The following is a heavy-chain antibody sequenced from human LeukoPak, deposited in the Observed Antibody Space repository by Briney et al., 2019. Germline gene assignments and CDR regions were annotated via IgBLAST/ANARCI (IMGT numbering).Heavy chain of an antibody. V-gene: IGHV3-21*01. D-gene: IGHD1-26*01. CDR1: GFTFSFYN. CDR3: ARGGYTGSDVGDY. Sequence: GGPLRLSCATSGFTFSFYNMNWVRQAPGKGLEWVSSISSSSSFIYYADSVKGRFTISRDSTENSLYLQMNSLRAEDTAIYYCARGGYTGSDVGDYWGQGTLVTVSS. CDR2: ISSSSSFI. J-gene: IGHJ4*02.